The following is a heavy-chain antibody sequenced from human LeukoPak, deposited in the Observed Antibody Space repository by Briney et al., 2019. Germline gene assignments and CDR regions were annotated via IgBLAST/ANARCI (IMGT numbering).Heavy chain of an antibody. CDR2: INPKSGGT. Sequence: SVTLSCKASRYTFTDYYMNWVRQAPGQGLEWMGWINPKSGGTKYAQKFQGRVNMTRNTSISTAYMELSILRSDATAVYYCESAGELDYWGQGTLVTVSS. CDR1: RYTFTDYY. D-gene: IGHD7-27*01. CDR3: ESAGELDY. J-gene: IGHJ4*02. V-gene: IGHV1-2*02.